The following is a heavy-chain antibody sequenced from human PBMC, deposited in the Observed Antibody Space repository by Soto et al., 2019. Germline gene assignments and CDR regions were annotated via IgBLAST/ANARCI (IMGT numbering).Heavy chain of an antibody. CDR2: SYSGGNT. J-gene: IGHJ5*02. D-gene: IGHD3-10*01. V-gene: IGHV3-53*01. CDR3: TGGYGAGGYFSDH. Sequence: EVQLLESGGGLIQPGGSLRLSCAASWFDVSSNYMTWVRQAPGTGLEWVSASYSGGNTYYADSVKGRFTSSRDNFQSTLYLQRNSLTAEDTGVYYCTGGYGAGGYFSDHGGQGTLVTVSS. CDR1: WFDVSSNY.